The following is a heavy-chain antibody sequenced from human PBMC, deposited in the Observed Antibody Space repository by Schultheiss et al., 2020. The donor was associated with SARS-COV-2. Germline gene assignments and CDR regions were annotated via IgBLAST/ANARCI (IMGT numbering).Heavy chain of an antibody. J-gene: IGHJ6*02. V-gene: IGHV3-9*01. CDR1: GFTFDDYA. CDR3: TTVSDYDFWSGYSNNYYYYGMDV. D-gene: IGHD3-3*01. CDR2: ISWNSGSI. Sequence: GGSLRLSCAASGFTFDDYAMHWVRQAPGKGLEWVSGISWNSGSIGYADSVKGRFTISRDNAKNALYLQMNSLKTEDTAVYYCTTVSDYDFWSGYSNNYYYYGMDVWGQGTTVTVSS.